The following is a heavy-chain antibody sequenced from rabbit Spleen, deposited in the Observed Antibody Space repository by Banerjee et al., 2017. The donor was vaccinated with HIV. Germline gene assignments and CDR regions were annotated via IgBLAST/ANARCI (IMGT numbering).Heavy chain of an antibody. CDR3: ARDLAGVIGWNFSL. Sequence: QSLEESGGDLVKPGASLTLTCIASGVSFSGSSYMCWVRQAPGKGLEWIACIEGGSSDFTYFASWAKGRFTISKTSSTTVTLEMTRLTAADTATYFCARDLAGVIGWNFSLWGQGTLVTVS. D-gene: IGHD4-1*01. CDR1: GVSFSGSSY. J-gene: IGHJ4*01. V-gene: IGHV1S40*01. CDR2: IEGGSSDFT.